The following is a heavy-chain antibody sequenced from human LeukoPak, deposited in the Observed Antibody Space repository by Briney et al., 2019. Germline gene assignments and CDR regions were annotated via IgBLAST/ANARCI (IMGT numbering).Heavy chain of an antibody. J-gene: IGHJ4*02. D-gene: IGHD3-16*01. CDR3: TRERRGSYYAFES. Sequence: GGSLRLSCAASGFSVSDYSISWIRQSPGKAPEWISYVMSGRGSTNYAASVKGRFTISRDNAKNSVALQLDGLRADDTAVYFCTRERRGSYYAFESWGQGTLVTVSS. CDR2: VMSGRGST. V-gene: IGHV3-11*05. CDR1: GFSVSDYS.